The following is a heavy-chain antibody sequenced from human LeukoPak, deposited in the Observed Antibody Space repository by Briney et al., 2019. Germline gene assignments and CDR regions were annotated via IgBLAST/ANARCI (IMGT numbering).Heavy chain of an antibody. J-gene: IGHJ6*02. CDR3: ARHEGAVAYYGLDV. Sequence: SETLSLTCTVSGGSISSYYWSWIRQPPGKGLEWTGYIYYSGSTNYNPSLKSRVTISVDTSKNQFSLKLSSVTAADTAVYYCARHEGAVAYYGLDVWGQGTTVTVSS. CDR2: IYYSGST. D-gene: IGHD6-13*01. CDR1: GGSISSYY. V-gene: IGHV4-59*08.